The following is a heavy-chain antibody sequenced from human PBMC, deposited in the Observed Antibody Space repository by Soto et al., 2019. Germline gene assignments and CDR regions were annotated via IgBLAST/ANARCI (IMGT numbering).Heavy chain of an antibody. CDR1: GYSFTSYW. D-gene: IGHD2-2*01. CDR3: ARLGCSSTSCYVHYYYYMDV. V-gene: IGHV5-51*01. CDR2: IYPGDSDT. J-gene: IGHJ6*03. Sequence: PGESLKISCKGSGYSFTSYWIGWVRQMPGKGLEWMGIIYPGDSDTRYSPSFQGQVTISADKSISTAYLQWSSLKASDTAMYYCARLGCSSTSCYVHYYYYMDVWGKGTTVTVSS.